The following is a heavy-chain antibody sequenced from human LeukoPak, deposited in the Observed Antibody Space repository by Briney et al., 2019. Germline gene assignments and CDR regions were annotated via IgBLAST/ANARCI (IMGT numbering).Heavy chain of an antibody. D-gene: IGHD6-6*01. J-gene: IGHJ6*02. V-gene: IGHV1-69*13. CDR1: GGTFSSYA. CDR3: ARSYSSSSYYYYGMDV. Sequence: SVKVSCKASGGTFSSYAISWVRQAPGQGLEWMGGIIPIFGTANYAQKFQGRVTITADESTSTAYMELSSLRSEGTAVYYCARSYSSSSYYYYGMDVWGQGTTVTVSS. CDR2: IIPIFGTA.